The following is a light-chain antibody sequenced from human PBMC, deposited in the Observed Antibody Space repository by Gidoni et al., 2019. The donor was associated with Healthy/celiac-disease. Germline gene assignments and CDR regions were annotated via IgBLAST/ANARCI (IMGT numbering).Light chain of an antibody. Sequence: EMVLTQSPATLSLSPGERATLSCRASQSVSSYLAWYQQKPGQAPRLLIYAASNRATGIPARFSGSGSGTDFTLTISRLEPEDFAVYYCQQRSNWPPMYTFXXXTKLEIK. CDR2: AAS. CDR1: QSVSSY. CDR3: QQRSNWPPMYT. V-gene: IGKV3-11*01. J-gene: IGKJ2*01.